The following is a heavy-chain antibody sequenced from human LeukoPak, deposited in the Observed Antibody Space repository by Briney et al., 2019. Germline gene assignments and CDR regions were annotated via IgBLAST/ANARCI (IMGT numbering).Heavy chain of an antibody. CDR1: GFTISNYW. Sequence: GGSLRLSCAASGFTISNYWMTWVRQAPGKGLEWVSNIKGDGSEKNYVDSVKGRFTISRGNAKNSLYLQMNSLRVEDTALYYCVRQAGVSWGQGTLVTVSS. D-gene: IGHD6-19*01. V-gene: IGHV3-7*01. CDR2: IKGDGSEK. J-gene: IGHJ5*02. CDR3: VRQAGVS.